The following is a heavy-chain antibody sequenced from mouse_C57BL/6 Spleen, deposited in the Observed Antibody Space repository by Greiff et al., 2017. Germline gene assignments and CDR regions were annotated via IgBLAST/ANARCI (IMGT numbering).Heavy chain of an antibody. D-gene: IGHD1-1*01. V-gene: IGHV5-9*01. Sequence: DVMLVESGGGLVKPGGSLKLSCAASGFTFSSYTMSWVRQTPEKRLEWVATISGGGGNTYYPDSVKGRFTISRDNAKNTLYLQMSSLRSEDTAWYYCARQADYYGSSYDWYCDVWGTGTTVTVSS. CDR3: ARQADYYGSSYDWYCDV. CDR1: GFTFSSYT. CDR2: ISGGGGNT. J-gene: IGHJ1*03.